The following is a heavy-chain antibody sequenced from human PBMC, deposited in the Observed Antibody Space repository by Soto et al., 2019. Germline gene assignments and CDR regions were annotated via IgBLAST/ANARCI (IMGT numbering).Heavy chain of an antibody. D-gene: IGHD2-2*01. CDR3: ARGGVYCSSTSCPFDY. V-gene: IGHV3-21*01. CDR2: ISSSSSYI. CDR1: GFTFSSYS. J-gene: IGHJ4*02. Sequence: GGSLRLSCAASGFTFSSYSMNWVRQAPGKGLEWVSSISSSSSYIYYADSVKGRFTISRDNAKNSLYLQMNSLRAEDTAVYYCARGGVYCSSTSCPFDYWGQGTLVTVSS.